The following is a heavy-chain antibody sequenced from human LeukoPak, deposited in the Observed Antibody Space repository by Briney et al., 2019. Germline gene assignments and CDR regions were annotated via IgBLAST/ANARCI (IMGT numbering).Heavy chain of an antibody. Sequence: SETLSLTCAVYGGSFSGYYWSWIRQPPGKGLEWIGETNHSGSTNYNPSLKSRVTISVDTSKNQFSLKLSSVTAADTAVYYCARGPPLYSSGWYAGYWGQGTLVTVSS. CDR2: TNHSGST. CDR3: ARGPPLYSSGWYAGY. D-gene: IGHD6-19*01. J-gene: IGHJ4*02. V-gene: IGHV4-34*01. CDR1: GGSFSGYY.